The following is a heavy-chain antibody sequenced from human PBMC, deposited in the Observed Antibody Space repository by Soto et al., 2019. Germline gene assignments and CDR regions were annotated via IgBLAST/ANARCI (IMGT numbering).Heavy chain of an antibody. J-gene: IGHJ6*02. CDR3: ARGPYGTGGDYYYGMDV. CDR2: LYSGGDT. CDR1: GLTVSSNY. V-gene: IGHV3-53*04. D-gene: IGHD3-10*01. Sequence: EVQLEESGGGLVQPGGSLRLSCAVSGLTVSSNYMSWVRQAPGKGLEWVSVLYSGGDTYYADSVRGRFTISRHNSKNKLFLQMNSLRAEDTAVYYCARGPYGTGGDYYYGMDVWGQGTTVTVSS.